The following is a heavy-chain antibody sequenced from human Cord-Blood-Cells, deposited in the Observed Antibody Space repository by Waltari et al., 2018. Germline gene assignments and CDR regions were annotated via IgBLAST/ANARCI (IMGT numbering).Heavy chain of an antibody. V-gene: IGHV3-7*04. J-gene: IGHJ4*02. CDR1: GLPFGSTW. Sequence: EVQLVESGGGLVQPGGSLRLSCAASGLPFGSTWLSWVGQATGKGMEWVDKIKQDGSEKYYVGSVKGRFTISSDNAKNSLYLQMNSLRAEDTAVYYGARGGGADYWGQGTLVTVSS. CDR3: ARGGGADY. CDR2: IKQDGSEK. D-gene: IGHD3-16*01.